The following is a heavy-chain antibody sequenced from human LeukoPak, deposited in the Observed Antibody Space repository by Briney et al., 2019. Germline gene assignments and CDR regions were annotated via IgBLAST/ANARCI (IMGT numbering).Heavy chain of an antibody. CDR1: GGSISSYY. Sequence: PSETLFLTGTVSGGSISSYYWSWIRQPPGKGLEWIGYIYYSGSTNYNPSLKSRVTISVDTSKNQFSLKLSSVTAADTAVYYCARLKTSYGLDYWGQGTLVTVSS. CDR2: IYYSGST. CDR3: ARLKTSYGLDY. J-gene: IGHJ4*02. V-gene: IGHV4-59*01. D-gene: IGHD5-18*01.